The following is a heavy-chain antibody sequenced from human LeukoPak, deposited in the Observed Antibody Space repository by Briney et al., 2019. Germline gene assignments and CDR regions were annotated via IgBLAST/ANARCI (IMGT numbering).Heavy chain of an antibody. D-gene: IGHD2-15*01. V-gene: IGHV4-59*08. CDR1: SGSLSGYY. CDR2: IYYSGRT. CDR3: ARLFGLLLPFDF. Sequence: SETRSPTCVVYSGSLSGYYWSWIRQPPGKGLEWIGYIYYSGRTDYNPSLKSRVTISMDTSRNQFSLNLSSVTAADTAAYYCARLFGLLLPFDFWGQGTMVTVSS. J-gene: IGHJ3*01.